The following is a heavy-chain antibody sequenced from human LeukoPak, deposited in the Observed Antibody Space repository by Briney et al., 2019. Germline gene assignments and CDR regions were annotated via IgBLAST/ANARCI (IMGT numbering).Heavy chain of an antibody. CDR3: ASRRLGRRYFDY. Sequence: PGGSLRLSCAASGFTFSSYSMNWVRQAPGKGLEWVSSISSSSSYIYYADSVKGRFTISRDNAKNSLYLQMNSLRAEDTAVYYCASRRLGRRYFDYWGQGTLVTVSS. J-gene: IGHJ4*02. CDR2: ISSSSSYI. D-gene: IGHD1-26*01. CDR1: GFTFSSYS. V-gene: IGHV3-21*01.